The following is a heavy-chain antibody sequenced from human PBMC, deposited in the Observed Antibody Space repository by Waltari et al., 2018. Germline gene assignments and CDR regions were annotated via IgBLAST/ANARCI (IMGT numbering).Heavy chain of an antibody. Sequence: EAPLVQSGGGLGHAGRFLRLSCAAHGFTFDGYAMHWLRQLPGRGLEWVSGIDWNSGRIDYADSVKGRFTISRDDAKNSLYLQMNSLRIEDTALYFCIKDMMPGGLDHWGQGAQVTVSS. J-gene: IGHJ4*02. CDR2: IDWNSGRI. CDR3: IKDMMPGGLDH. V-gene: IGHV3-9*01. D-gene: IGHD2-15*01. CDR1: GFTFDGYA.